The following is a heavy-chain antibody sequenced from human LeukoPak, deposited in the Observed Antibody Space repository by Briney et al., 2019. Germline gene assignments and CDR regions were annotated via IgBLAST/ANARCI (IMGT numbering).Heavy chain of an antibody. CDR2: IYYSGST. CDR3: ARRFRWARDNWFDP. CDR1: GGSISSSSYY. J-gene: IGHJ5*02. Sequence: PSETLSLTCTVSGGSISSSSYYWGWIRQPPGKGLEWIGSIYYSGSTYYNPSLKSRVTISVDTSKNRFSLKLSSVTAADTAVYYCARRFRWARDNWFDPWGQGTLVTVSS. V-gene: IGHV4-39*07. D-gene: IGHD3-10*01.